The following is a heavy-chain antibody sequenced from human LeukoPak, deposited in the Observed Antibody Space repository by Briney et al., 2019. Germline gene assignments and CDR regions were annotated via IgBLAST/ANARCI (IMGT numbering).Heavy chain of an antibody. CDR2: ISDNGGRT. CDR1: GFAFSGYA. D-gene: IGHD3-22*01. CDR3: ATDREGDPSAYYLV. Sequence: GGSLRLSCAASGFAFSGYAMSWVRQAPGKGLEWVSTISDNGGRTYYADSVKGRFTISRDNSKNTLFLQMNSLRAEDSAVYYCATDREGDPSAYYLVGGQGTLITVSS. J-gene: IGHJ4*02. V-gene: IGHV3-23*01.